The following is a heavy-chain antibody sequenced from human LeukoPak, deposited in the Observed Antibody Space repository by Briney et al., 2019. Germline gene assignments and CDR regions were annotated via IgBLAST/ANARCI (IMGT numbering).Heavy chain of an antibody. J-gene: IGHJ4*02. CDR3: ARCTHLYYLGY. D-gene: IGHD2-2*01. CDR1: GYSFTNYW. V-gene: IGHV5-51*01. CDR2: IYPGDSDI. Sequence: GESLKISCRGSGYSFTNYWIAWVRQMPGKGLEWMGIIYPGDSDIRYSPSFQGQVTISADKSISTAYLQWSSLKASDTAIYYCARCTHLYYLGYWGQGTLVTVSS.